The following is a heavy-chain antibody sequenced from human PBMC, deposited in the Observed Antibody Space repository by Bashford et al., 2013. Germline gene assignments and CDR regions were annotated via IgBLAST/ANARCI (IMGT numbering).Heavy chain of an antibody. Sequence: ASVKGLPARASGYTFTSYYMHWVRQAPGQGLEWMGIINPSGGSTSYAQKFQGRVTMTRDTSTSTVYMELSSLRSEDTAVYYCARAPAPAGYSSSKEFIFSDPWGQGNPGSPSPQ. CDR1: GYTFTSYY. D-gene: IGHD6-13*01. CDR2: INPSGGST. CDR3: ARAPAPAGYSSSKEFIFSDP. V-gene: IGHV1-46*01. J-gene: IGHJ5*02.